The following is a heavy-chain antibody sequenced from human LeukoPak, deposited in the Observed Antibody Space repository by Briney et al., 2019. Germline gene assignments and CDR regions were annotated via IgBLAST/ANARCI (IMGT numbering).Heavy chain of an antibody. D-gene: IGHD6-6*01. CDR2: ISSSSSYI. J-gene: IGHJ4*02. Sequence: GGSLRLSCAVSGFTFSSYWMNWVRQAPGKGLEWVSSISSSSSYIYYADSVKGRFTISRDNAKNSLYLQMNSLRAEDTAVYYCARGSYGSSWPYYFDYWGQGTLVTVSS. CDR3: ARGSYGSSWPYYFDY. CDR1: GFTFSSYW. V-gene: IGHV3-21*01.